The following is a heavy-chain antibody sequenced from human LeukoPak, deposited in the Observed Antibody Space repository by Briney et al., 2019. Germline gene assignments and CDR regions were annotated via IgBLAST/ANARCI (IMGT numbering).Heavy chain of an antibody. CDR3: ARSRWQQLVPNSQDAFDI. Sequence: ASVKVSCKASGDTFTTYGITWVRQAPGQGLEWMGWISGYNGNTEYTQKFQGRVAMTRDTSTSTAYMELRSLRSDDTAVYYCARSRWQQLVPNSQDAFDIWGQGTMVTVSS. CDR2: ISGYNGNT. CDR1: GDTFTTYG. J-gene: IGHJ3*02. D-gene: IGHD6-6*01. V-gene: IGHV1-18*01.